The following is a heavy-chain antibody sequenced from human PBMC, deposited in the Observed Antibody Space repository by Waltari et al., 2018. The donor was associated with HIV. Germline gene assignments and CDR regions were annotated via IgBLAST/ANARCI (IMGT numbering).Heavy chain of an antibody. CDR2: INHSGST. CDR3: ARRSQLYYYYRSGYYLFDY. Sequence: LQQWGAGLLKPSETLSLTCAVYGGSFSGYYWSWIRQPPGKGLEWIGEINHSGSTNYNPSLKSRVTISVDTSKNQFSLKLSSVTTADTAVYYCARRSQLYYYYRSGYYLFDYWGQGTLVTVSS. CDR1: GGSFSGYY. D-gene: IGHD3-22*01. V-gene: IGHV4-34*01. J-gene: IGHJ4*02.